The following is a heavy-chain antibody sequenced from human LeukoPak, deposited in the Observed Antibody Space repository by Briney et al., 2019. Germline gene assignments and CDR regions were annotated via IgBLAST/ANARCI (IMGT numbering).Heavy chain of an antibody. D-gene: IGHD3-22*01. V-gene: IGHV3-21*01. CDR3: ARDTDYYDIRGLDY. Sequence: AGGSLRLSCAASGFTFSSYSMNWVRQAPGKGLEWVSSISSSSSYIYYADSVKGRFTISRDNAKNSLYLQMNSLRAEDTAVYYCARDTDYYDIRGLDYWGQGTLVTVSS. J-gene: IGHJ4*02. CDR1: GFTFSSYS. CDR2: ISSSSSYI.